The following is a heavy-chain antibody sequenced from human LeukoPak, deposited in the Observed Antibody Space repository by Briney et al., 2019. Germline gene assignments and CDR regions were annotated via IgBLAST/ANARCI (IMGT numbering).Heavy chain of an antibody. D-gene: IGHD2-15*01. Sequence: SVKVSCKASGGTFSSYAISWVRQAPGQGLEWMGRIIPILGIANYAQKFQGRVTITADKSTSTAYMELSSLRSVDTAVYYCARGGYCSGGSCYSEYFQHWGQGTLVTVSS. V-gene: IGHV1-69*04. CDR1: GGTFSSYA. CDR2: IIPILGIA. CDR3: ARGGYCSGGSCYSEYFQH. J-gene: IGHJ1*01.